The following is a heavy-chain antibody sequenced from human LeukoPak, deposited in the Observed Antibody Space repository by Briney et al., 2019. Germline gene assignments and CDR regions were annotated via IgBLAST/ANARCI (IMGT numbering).Heavy chain of an antibody. J-gene: IGHJ3*02. V-gene: IGHV3-7*01. D-gene: IGHD3-22*01. CDR1: GFTFSSYW. Sequence: GGSLRLSCAASGFTFSSYWMSWVRQAPGKGLEWVANIKQDGIEKYYVDSVKGRFTISRDNAKNSLYLQMNSLRAEDTAVYYCARDSILHRDYVSSATHAFDIWGQGTMVTVSS. CDR3: ARDSILHRDYVSSATHAFDI. CDR2: IKQDGIEK.